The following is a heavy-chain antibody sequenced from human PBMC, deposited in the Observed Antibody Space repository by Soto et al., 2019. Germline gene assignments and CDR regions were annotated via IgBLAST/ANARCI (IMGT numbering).Heavy chain of an antibody. Sequence: GGSLRLSCAASGFTFDDYAMHWVRQVPGKGLEWVSGINWNSGSIGYGDSVKGRFAISRDNAKNPLHLQMNSLSAEDTAFYYCVKDESINWYSGHFRHWGQGTLVTVS. CDR3: VKDESINWYSGHFRH. V-gene: IGHV3-9*01. D-gene: IGHD6-13*01. CDR1: GFTFDDYA. CDR2: INWNSGSI. J-gene: IGHJ1*01.